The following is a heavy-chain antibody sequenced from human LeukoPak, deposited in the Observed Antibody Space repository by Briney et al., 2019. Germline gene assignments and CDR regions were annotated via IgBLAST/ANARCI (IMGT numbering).Heavy chain of an antibody. Sequence: ASVKVSCKASGYTFTSYDINWVRQATGQGLEWMGWMNPNSGNTGYAQKFQGRATMTRNTSISTAYMELSSLRSEDTAVYYCARFRSSFPAHNMDVWGQGTTVTVSS. CDR2: MNPNSGNT. J-gene: IGHJ6*02. V-gene: IGHV1-8*01. CDR1: GYTFTSYD. D-gene: IGHD6-6*01. CDR3: ARFRSSFPAHNMDV.